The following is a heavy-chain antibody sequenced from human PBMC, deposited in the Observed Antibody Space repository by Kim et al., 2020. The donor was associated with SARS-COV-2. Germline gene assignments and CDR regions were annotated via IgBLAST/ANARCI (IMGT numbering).Heavy chain of an antibody. D-gene: IGHD3-10*01. Sequence: ASVKVSCKASGYTFTGYYMHWVRQAPGQGLEWMGWINPNSGGTNYAQKFQGWVTMTRDTSISTAYMELSRLRSDDTAVYYCARTGPLDIDGSGSSYPHEEARFYYYGMDVWGQGTTVTVSS. J-gene: IGHJ6*02. CDR1: GYTFTGYY. CDR3: ARTGPLDIDGSGSSYPHEEARFYYYGMDV. V-gene: IGHV1-2*04. CDR2: INPNSGGT.